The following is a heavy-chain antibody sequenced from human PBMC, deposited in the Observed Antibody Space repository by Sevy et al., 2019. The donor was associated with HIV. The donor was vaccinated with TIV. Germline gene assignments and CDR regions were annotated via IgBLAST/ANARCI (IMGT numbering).Heavy chain of an antibody. J-gene: IGHJ5*02. Sequence: ASVKVSCKASGYTFTSYAMNWVRQAPGQGLEWMGWINTNTGNPTYAQGFTGRFVFSLDTSVSTAYLQISSLKAEDTALYYCARENRYFDWSPTGPFDPWGQGTLVTVSS. CDR2: INTNTGNP. V-gene: IGHV7-4-1*02. D-gene: IGHD3-9*01. CDR3: ARENRYFDWSPTGPFDP. CDR1: GYTFTSYA.